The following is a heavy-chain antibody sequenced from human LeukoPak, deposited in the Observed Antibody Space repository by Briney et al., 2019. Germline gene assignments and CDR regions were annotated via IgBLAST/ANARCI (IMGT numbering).Heavy chain of an antibody. Sequence: SETLSLTCTVSGGSISSSSYYWGWIRQPPGKGLEWIRSIYYSGSTYYNPSLKSRVTISVDTSKNQFSLKLSSVTAADTAVYYCARTQLWFGELWGGYFDYWGQGTLVTVSS. J-gene: IGHJ4*02. D-gene: IGHD3-10*01. V-gene: IGHV4-39*07. CDR1: GGSISSSSYY. CDR3: ARTQLWFGELWGGYFDY. CDR2: IYYSGST.